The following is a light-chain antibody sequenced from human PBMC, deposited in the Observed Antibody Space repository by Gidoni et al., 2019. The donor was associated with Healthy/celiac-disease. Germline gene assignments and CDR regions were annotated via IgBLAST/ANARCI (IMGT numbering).Light chain of an antibody. V-gene: IGLV6-57*04. CDR3: QSYDSSNLWV. J-gene: IGLJ3*02. Sequence: NFMLTQPHSVSASPGKTVTISCPRSSGSIASNSVQCYQQRPGSAPTPVIDEDNQRPSGVPDRFSGSIDSSSNSAFLTISVLKTEDEADYYCQSYDSSNLWVFGGGTKLTVL. CDR2: EDN. CDR1: SGSIASNS.